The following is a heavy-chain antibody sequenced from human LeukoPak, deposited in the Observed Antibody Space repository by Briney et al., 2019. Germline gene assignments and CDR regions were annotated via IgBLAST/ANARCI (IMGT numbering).Heavy chain of an antibody. Sequence: SGGSLRLSCAASGFTFSSYAMSWVRQAPGKGLEWVSAISGSGGSTYYADSVKGRFTISRDNSKNTVYLQMNSQRTEDTAVYYCAKDKGKYYFDYWGPGTLVTVSS. CDR3: AKDKGKYYFDY. D-gene: IGHD4-23*01. V-gene: IGHV3-23*01. J-gene: IGHJ4*02. CDR1: GFTFSSYA. CDR2: ISGSGGST.